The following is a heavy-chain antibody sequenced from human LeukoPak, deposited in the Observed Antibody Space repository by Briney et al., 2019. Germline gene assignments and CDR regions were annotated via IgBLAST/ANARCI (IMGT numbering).Heavy chain of an antibody. CDR1: GFTFSTYW. CDR2: SNSDGSAT. Sequence: GGSLRLSCAASGFTFSTYWMHWVRQAPGKGLVWVARSNSDGSATIYADSVKGRFVISRDNSKNTLYLQMSSLRVEDTAMYYCAREWRGFEDYWGQGTPVTVSS. CDR3: AREWRGFEDY. V-gene: IGHV3-74*01. D-gene: IGHD3-9*01. J-gene: IGHJ4*02.